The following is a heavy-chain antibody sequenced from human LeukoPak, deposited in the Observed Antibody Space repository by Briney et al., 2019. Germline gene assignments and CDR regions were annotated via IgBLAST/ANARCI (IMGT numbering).Heavy chain of an antibody. D-gene: IGHD5-12*01. CDR2: ISTSSNTM. J-gene: IGHJ4*02. CDR3: ARRVANTRVYYFDY. V-gene: IGHV3-48*02. CDR1: GFTFSSYG. Sequence: PGGSLRLSCAASGFTFSSYGMSWVRQAPGKGLEWVSYISTSSNTMNYADSVKGRFTISRDNAKNSLYLQMNSLRDEGTAVYYCARRVANTRVYYFDYWGQGTLVTVSS.